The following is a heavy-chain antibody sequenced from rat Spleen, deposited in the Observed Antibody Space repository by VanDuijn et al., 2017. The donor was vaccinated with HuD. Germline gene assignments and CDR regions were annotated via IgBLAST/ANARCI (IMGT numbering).Heavy chain of an antibody. V-gene: IGHV5-58*01. CDR3: ARSVFDY. Sequence: EVQLVESDGGLVQPGRSLKLSCAASGFTFSTYWMYWIRQAPGKGLEWVSSINTDGGSTYYPDSVKGRFTISRDNAKSTLYLQMDSLRSEDTATYYCARSVFDYWGQGVMVTVSS. CDR2: INTDGGST. J-gene: IGHJ2*01. CDR1: GFTFSTYW.